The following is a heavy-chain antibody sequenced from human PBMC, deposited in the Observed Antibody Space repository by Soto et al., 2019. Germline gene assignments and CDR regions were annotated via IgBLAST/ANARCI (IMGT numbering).Heavy chain of an antibody. V-gene: IGHV3-74*01. Sequence: EVQLVESGGDLVQPGGSLRLSCAASGFTFSSYWMHWVRQAPGKGLVWVSRINTDGSGTSYGDSVKGRFTISRDNAKNTLYLQMNSLSVEDTAVYYCATLQMTGPDFWGQGTLVTVSS. CDR3: ATLQMTGPDF. CDR2: INTDGSGT. CDR1: GFTFSSYW. J-gene: IGHJ4*02.